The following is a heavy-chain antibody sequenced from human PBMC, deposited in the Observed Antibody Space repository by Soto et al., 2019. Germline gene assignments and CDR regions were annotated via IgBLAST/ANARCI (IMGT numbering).Heavy chain of an antibody. CDR3: VGGQYYFDY. V-gene: IGHV3-30*03. CDR2: ISYDGSTK. D-gene: IGHD3-10*01. CDR1: GFPFTTYG. J-gene: IGHJ4*02. Sequence: QVQLVESGGGVVQPGRSLRLSCAASGFPFTTYGMHWVREGPGKGLEWVAVISYDGSTKYYADSVKGRFTISRDNSKNTLYMLMNNLRPEDTALYFCVGGQYYFDYRGQGTLVTVSP.